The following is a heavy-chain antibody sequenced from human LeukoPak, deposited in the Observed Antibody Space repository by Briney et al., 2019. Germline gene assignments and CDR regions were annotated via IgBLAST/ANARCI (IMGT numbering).Heavy chain of an antibody. CDR2: IHYSGSI. CDR3: ARGNWYLDY. V-gene: IGHV4-59*01. D-gene: IGHD1-1*01. CDR1: GGSISSYY. J-gene: IGHJ4*02. Sequence: PSETLSLTCTVSGGSISSYYWSWIRQPPGKGLEWIGYIHYSGSINYNPSLKSRVTISVDTSKNQFSLKVSSVTAADTAVYYCARGNWYLDYWGQGTLVTVSS.